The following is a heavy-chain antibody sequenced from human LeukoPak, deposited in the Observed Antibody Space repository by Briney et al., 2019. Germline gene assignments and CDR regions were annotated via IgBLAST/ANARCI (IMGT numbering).Heavy chain of an antibody. J-gene: IGHJ4*02. V-gene: IGHV3-23*01. CDR3: AKRYSSAWSSFDS. D-gene: IGHD6-19*01. Sequence: HPGASLRLSCAASGFTFSSYGMGWVRRAPGKGLEWVSGISAGGGSTHFADCVKGRFTISRDNSKNTLYLQMNSLRAEDTALYHCAKRYSSAWSSFDSWGQGTLVTVSS. CDR2: ISAGGGST. CDR1: GFTFSSYG.